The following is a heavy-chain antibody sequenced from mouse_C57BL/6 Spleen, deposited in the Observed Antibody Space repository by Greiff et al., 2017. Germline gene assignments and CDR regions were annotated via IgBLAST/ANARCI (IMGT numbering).Heavy chain of an antibody. V-gene: IGHV5-16*01. CDR3: ARVDYYGSSSYFDY. Sequence: EVMLVESEGGLVQPGSSMKLSCTASGFTFSDYYMAWVRQVPEKGLEWVANINYDGSSTYYLDSLKSRFIISRDNAKNILYLQMSSLKSEDTATYYCARVDYYGSSSYFDYWGQGTTLTVSS. J-gene: IGHJ2*01. D-gene: IGHD1-1*01. CDR1: GFTFSDYY. CDR2: INYDGSST.